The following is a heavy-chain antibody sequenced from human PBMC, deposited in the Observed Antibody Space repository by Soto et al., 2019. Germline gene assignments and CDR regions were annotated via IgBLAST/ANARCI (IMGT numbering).Heavy chain of an antibody. D-gene: IGHD2-21*02. CDR3: ARGPSCGGDCYLFDS. CDR2: INPGCGRT. CDR1: GYTFTSYY. V-gene: IGHV1-46*01. Sequence: QVQLVQSGAEVTKPGASVKLSCKASGYTFTSYYIHWVRQAPGQGLKWVAMINPGCGRTKHAEMFQGRVTLTRDTSTGTADMELSSLTSADTAVYYCARGPSCGGDCYLFDSWGQGSLVTVSS. J-gene: IGHJ4*02.